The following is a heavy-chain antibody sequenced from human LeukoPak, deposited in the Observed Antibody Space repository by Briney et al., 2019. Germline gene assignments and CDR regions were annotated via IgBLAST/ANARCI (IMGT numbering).Heavy chain of an antibody. CDR1: GYTFTGYY. V-gene: IGHV1-2*02. J-gene: IGHJ4*02. CDR2: INPNSGGT. Sequence: ASVKVSCKASGYTFTGYYMHWVRQAPGQGLEWMGWINPNSGGTNYAQNFQGRVTMTRDTSIGTAYMALSSLRSDDTAMYFCAKAGNYDFVWGSHIPDYWGQGTLVAVSS. CDR3: AKAGNYDFVWGSHIPDY. D-gene: IGHD3-16*01.